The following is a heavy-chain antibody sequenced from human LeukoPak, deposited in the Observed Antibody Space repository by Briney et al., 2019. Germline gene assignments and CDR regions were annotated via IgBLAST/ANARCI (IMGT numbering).Heavy chain of an antibody. D-gene: IGHD3-10*01. CDR3: AKDPIRKYYYGSGSHTFDY. Sequence: GGSLRLSCAASGFTFDDYAMHWVRQAPGKGLEWVSGISWNSGSIGYADSVRGRFTISRDNAKNSLYLQMNSLRAEDTAVYYCAKDPIRKYYYGSGSHTFDYWGQGTLVTVSS. CDR1: GFTFDDYA. V-gene: IGHV3-9*01. J-gene: IGHJ4*02. CDR2: ISWNSGSI.